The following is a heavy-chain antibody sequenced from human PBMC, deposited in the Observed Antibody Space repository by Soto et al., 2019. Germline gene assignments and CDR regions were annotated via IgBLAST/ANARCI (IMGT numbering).Heavy chain of an antibody. D-gene: IGHD6-19*01. J-gene: IGHJ4*02. V-gene: IGHV3-23*01. CDR1: GFTFSSYA. Sequence: GGSLRLSCAASGFTFSSYAMTWVRQAPGKGLEWVSAIGGSDGRTYYADSVKGRFTISRDNSKNTLYLQMNSLKASDTAMYFCARHVSSDWSLDYWGQGTLVTVSS. CDR2: IGGSDGRT. CDR3: ARHVSSDWSLDY.